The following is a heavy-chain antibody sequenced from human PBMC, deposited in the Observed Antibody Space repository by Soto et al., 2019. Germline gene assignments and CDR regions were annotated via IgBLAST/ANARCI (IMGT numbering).Heavy chain of an antibody. D-gene: IGHD4-17*01. CDR1: GDSISSSGSS. J-gene: IGHJ4*02. V-gene: IGHV4-30-2*01. CDR2: IHHAGGT. Sequence: PSETLSLTCGVSGDSISSSGSSWNWIRQPPGKGLEWIGYIHHAGGTFYNPSLDSRVTIAGDRSKNQFSLRLTSVTAADTAVYYCAREHGDPAMYYFDYWGQGTLVTVS. CDR3: AREHGDPAMYYFDY.